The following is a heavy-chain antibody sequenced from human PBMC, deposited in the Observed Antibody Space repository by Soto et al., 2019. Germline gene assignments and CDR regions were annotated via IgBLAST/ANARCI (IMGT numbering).Heavy chain of an antibody. CDR2: ISNSGST. CDR1: GASITTFH. CDR3: ARHLRRDATSYDFWSGYLFDY. J-gene: IGHJ4*02. D-gene: IGHD3-3*01. Sequence: SETLSLTCTVSGASITTFHWSWIRQPPGKGLEWLGYISNSGSTNYNPSLKSRVYISVDTSRNQFSLKLTSVTAADTAVYYCARHLRRDATSYDFWSGYLFDYWGQGALVTVSS. V-gene: IGHV4-59*08.